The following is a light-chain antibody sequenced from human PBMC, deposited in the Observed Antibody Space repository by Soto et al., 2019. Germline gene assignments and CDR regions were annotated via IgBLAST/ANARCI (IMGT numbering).Light chain of an antibody. V-gene: IGLV2-8*01. CDR2: EVN. CDR3: SSYAGNNNVL. Sequence: QSALTQPPYASGSPGQSVTISYTGTSSDVGGYNYVSWYQQHPGKAPQLMIYEVNKRPSGVPDRFSGSKSGNTASLTVSGLQAEDEADYYCSSYAGNNNVLFGGGTKVTVL. J-gene: IGLJ2*01. CDR1: SSDVGGYNY.